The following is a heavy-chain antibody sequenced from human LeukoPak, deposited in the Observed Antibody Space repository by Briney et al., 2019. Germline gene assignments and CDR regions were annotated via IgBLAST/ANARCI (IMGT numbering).Heavy chain of an antibody. D-gene: IGHD1-26*01. CDR1: GGSISSSSYY. Sequence: SETLSLICTVSGGSISSSSYYWGWIRQPPGKGLEWIGSIYYSGSTYYNPSLKSRVTISVDTSKNQFSLKLSSVTATDTAVYYCARTSGSLVPFDYWGQGTLVTVSS. V-gene: IGHV4-39*01. J-gene: IGHJ4*02. CDR2: IYYSGST. CDR3: ARTSGSLVPFDY.